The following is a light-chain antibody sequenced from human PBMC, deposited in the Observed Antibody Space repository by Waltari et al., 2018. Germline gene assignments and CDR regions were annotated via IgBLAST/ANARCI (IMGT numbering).Light chain of an antibody. CDR3: QRYDNLPIFA. J-gene: IGKJ3*01. Sequence: DIQMTQSPSSLSASVGHRVTITCQASQDISNYLNWYQQKPGKAPKLLIHDASKLETGVPSRFSGSQSGTHFTLTISSLQPEDIATYYCQRYDNLPIFAFGPGTKVDVK. CDR1: QDISNY. CDR2: DAS. V-gene: IGKV1-33*01.